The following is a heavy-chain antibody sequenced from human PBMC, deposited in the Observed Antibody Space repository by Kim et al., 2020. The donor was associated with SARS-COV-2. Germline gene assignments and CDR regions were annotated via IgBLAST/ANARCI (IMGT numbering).Heavy chain of an antibody. D-gene: IGHD3-3*01. CDR1: GFTFDDYA. V-gene: IGHV3-9*01. Sequence: GGSLRLFCAASGFTFDDYAMHWVRQAPGKGLEWVSGISWNSVSIGYADSVKGRFTISRDNAKNSLYLQMNSLRAEDTALYYCAKASLRFLEWLPQDYWGQGTLVTVSS. CDR3: AKASLRFLEWLPQDY. CDR2: ISWNSVSI. J-gene: IGHJ4*02.